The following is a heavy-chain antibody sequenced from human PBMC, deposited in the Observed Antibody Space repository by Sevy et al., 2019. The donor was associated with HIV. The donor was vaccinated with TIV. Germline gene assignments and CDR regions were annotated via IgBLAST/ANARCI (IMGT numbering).Heavy chain of an antibody. Sequence: GGSLRLSCAASGFTFSSYAMSWVRQAPGKGLEWVSAISGSGGSTYYADSVKGRFTISRDNSKNTLYLQMNSLRAEDTVVYYCAKVTDIVVVPGSYGMDVWGQGTTVTVSS. CDR2: ISGSGGST. CDR1: GFTFSSYA. CDR3: AKVTDIVVVPGSYGMDV. V-gene: IGHV3-23*01. J-gene: IGHJ6*02. D-gene: IGHD2-2*01.